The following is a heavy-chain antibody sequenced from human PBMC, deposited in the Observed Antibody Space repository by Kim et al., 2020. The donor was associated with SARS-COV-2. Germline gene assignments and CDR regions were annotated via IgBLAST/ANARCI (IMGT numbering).Heavy chain of an antibody. J-gene: IGHJ4*02. Sequence: GGSLRLSCAASGFTFSTYAMHWVRQAPGKGLEWVAVISFDENNYYAAAVKGRFAISRDNSKKTLYLQMNSLRAGETAVYYCAEQPESSDWLFDYCGPGTLVTVS. V-gene: IGHV3-30*09. CDR3: AEQPESSDWLFDY. D-gene: IGHD6-19*01. CDR1: GFTFSTYA. CDR2: ISFDENN.